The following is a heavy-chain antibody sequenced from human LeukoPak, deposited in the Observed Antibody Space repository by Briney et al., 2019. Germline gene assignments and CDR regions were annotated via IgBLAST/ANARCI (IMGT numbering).Heavy chain of an antibody. J-gene: IGHJ5*01. Sequence: PGGSLRLSCAASGFIFNMYGMHWVRQAPGKGLEWVAFILNDGSNKYYADSVKGRFTISRDNSKNTLYLQMNSLRAEDTAVYYCAKDRSRWNYDSWGQGTLVTVSS. D-gene: IGHD1-7*01. CDR1: GFIFNMYG. V-gene: IGHV3-30*02. CDR3: AKDRSRWNYDS. CDR2: ILNDGSNK.